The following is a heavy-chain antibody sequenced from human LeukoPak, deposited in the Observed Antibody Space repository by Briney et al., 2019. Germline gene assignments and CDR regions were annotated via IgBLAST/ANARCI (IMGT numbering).Heavy chain of an antibody. Sequence: ASVKVSCKASGYTFTSYGISRVRQAPGQGLEWMGWISAYNGNTNYAQKLQGRVTMTTDTSTSTAYMELRSLRSDDTAVYYCAGITYGSGSYVPDAFDIWGQGTMVTVSS. CDR1: GYTFTSYG. D-gene: IGHD3-10*01. CDR3: AGITYGSGSYVPDAFDI. V-gene: IGHV1-18*01. J-gene: IGHJ3*02. CDR2: ISAYNGNT.